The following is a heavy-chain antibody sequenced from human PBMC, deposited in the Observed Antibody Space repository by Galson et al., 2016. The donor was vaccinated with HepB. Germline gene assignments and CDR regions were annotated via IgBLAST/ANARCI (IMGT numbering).Heavy chain of an antibody. J-gene: IGHJ4*02. CDR2: VDYSGDT. V-gene: IGHV4-39*01. Sequence: SETLSLTCTVSGGSMTRSSYYWAWVRQPPGKGLEWIGSVDYSGDTHYNPSLKSRVTISEDTSRKQFSLNLRSVTAAYTAVYYCARHGYYHSGTFSHWGQGTLVTVSS. D-gene: IGHD3-10*01. CDR3: ARHGYYHSGTFSH. CDR1: GGSMTRSSYY.